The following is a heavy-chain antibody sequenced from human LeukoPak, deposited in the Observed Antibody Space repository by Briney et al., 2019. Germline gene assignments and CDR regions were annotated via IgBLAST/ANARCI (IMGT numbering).Heavy chain of an antibody. J-gene: IGHJ6*04. V-gene: IGHV3-7*01. Sequence: PGGSLRLSCEASGFTFSNYWMSWVRQAPGKGLEWVANIKPDGSDKFYVDSVKGRFTISRDNAKNSLYLQMNSLRAEDTAVYYCAELGITMIGGVWGKGTTVTISS. CDR3: AELGITMIGGV. CDR1: GFTFSNYW. D-gene: IGHD3-10*02. CDR2: IKPDGSDK.